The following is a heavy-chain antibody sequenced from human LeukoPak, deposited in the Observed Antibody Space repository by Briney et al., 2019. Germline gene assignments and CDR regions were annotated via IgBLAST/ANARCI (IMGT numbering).Heavy chain of an antibody. CDR2: INPNSGGT. Sequence: ASVKVSCKASGYTFTGYYMHWVRQAPGQGLEWMGWINPNSGGTNYAQKFQGRVTMTRDTSISTAYMELSRLRSDDTAVYYCARGAYIVVVRTNWFDPWGQGTLVTVSS. CDR1: GYTFTGYY. V-gene: IGHV1-2*02. CDR3: ARGAYIVVVRTNWFDP. D-gene: IGHD2-2*01. J-gene: IGHJ5*02.